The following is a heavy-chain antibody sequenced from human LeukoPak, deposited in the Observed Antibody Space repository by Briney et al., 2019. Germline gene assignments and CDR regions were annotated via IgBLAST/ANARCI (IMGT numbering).Heavy chain of an antibody. J-gene: IGHJ4*02. Sequence: GGSLRLSCAASGFTVSSNYMSWVRQAPGKGLEWVSVIYSGGSTYYADSVKGRFTISRDNSKNTLYLQMNSLRAEDTAVYYCAKEGGYSGSDEGYYFDYWGQGTLVTVSS. V-gene: IGHV3-53*05. D-gene: IGHD6-19*01. CDR1: GFTVSSNY. CDR3: AKEGGYSGSDEGYYFDY. CDR2: IYSGGST.